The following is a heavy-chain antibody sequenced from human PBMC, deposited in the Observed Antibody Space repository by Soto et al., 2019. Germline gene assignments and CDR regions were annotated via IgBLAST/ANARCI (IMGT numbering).Heavy chain of an antibody. V-gene: IGHV3-33*01. CDR3: ARDISGSYFPDY. CDR2: IWYDGSNK. D-gene: IGHD1-26*01. J-gene: IGHJ4*02. Sequence: PGGSLRLSCAASGFTFSSYGMHWVRQAPGKGLEWVAVIWYDGSNKYYADSVKGRFTISRDNSKNTLYLQMNSLRAVDTAVYYCARDISGSYFPDYWGQGTLVTVSS. CDR1: GFTFSSYG.